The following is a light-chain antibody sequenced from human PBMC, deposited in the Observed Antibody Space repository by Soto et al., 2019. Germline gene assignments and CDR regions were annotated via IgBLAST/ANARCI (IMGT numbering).Light chain of an antibody. J-gene: IGKJ1*01. CDR1: QTVNSR. Sequence: EIVMTQSPATLSVSPGERATLSCRASQTVNSRLAWYQHKPGQAPRLLIYHTSNRATGIPARFSGSGSGTDFTLTISRLEPEDFAVYYCQQYGSSPKTFGQGTKVDIK. CDR2: HTS. CDR3: QQYGSSPKT. V-gene: IGKV3-20*01.